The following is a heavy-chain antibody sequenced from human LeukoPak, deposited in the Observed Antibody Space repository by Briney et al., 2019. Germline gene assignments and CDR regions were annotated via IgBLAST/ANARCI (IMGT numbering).Heavy chain of an antibody. V-gene: IGHV3-74*01. J-gene: IGHJ4*02. Sequence: GGSLRLSCAASGFTFSSYWMHWARQAPGKGLVWVSRINSDGSSTSYADSVKGRFTISRDNSKSTLYLQMTSLRVDDTAVYYCAKRATAGGFDSWGQGTLVTVSS. CDR1: GFTFSSYW. CDR2: INSDGSST. CDR3: AKRATAGGFDS. D-gene: IGHD6-13*01.